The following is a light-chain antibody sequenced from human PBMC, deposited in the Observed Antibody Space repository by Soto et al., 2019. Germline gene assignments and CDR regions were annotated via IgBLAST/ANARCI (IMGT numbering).Light chain of an antibody. CDR2: SNS. CDR3: AAWDDSLNGPV. Sequence: QAVVTQPPSASGTPEQRVTISCSGSSSNIGSNTVNWYQQFPGTAPKVLIYSNSQRPSGVPVRFSGSKSGTSASLAISGLQSEDEADYYCAAWDDSLNGPVFGGGTKLTVL. V-gene: IGLV1-44*01. CDR1: SSNIGSNT. J-gene: IGLJ2*01.